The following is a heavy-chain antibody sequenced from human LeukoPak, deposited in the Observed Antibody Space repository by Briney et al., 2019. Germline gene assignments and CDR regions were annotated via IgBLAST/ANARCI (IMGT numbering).Heavy chain of an antibody. CDR1: GFTFSSYS. Sequence: GGSLRLSCAASGFTFSSYSMNWVRQAPGKGLEWVSSISSSSSYIYYADSVKGRFTISRDNAKNSLYLQMNSLRAEDTAVYYCARVLSGKYSSSSTTPIDYWGQGTLVTVSS. CDR2: ISSSSSYI. J-gene: IGHJ4*02. V-gene: IGHV3-21*01. D-gene: IGHD6-6*01. CDR3: ARVLSGKYSSSSTTPIDY.